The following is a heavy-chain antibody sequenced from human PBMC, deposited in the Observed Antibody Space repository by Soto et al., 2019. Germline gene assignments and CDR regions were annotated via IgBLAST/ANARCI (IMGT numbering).Heavy chain of an antibody. V-gene: IGHV3-9*01. J-gene: IGHJ4*02. CDR2: ISWTSGRI. D-gene: IGHD6-19*01. Sequence: EVQLVESGGGLVQPGRSLRLSCAASGFTFDDYAMHWVRQAPGKGLEWVSGISWTSGRIGYADSVKGRFTISRDNAKNSLYLQMNSLRADATAFYYCAKDRGLVLSFYFDYWGQGTLVTVSS. CDR1: GFTFDDYA. CDR3: AKDRGLVLSFYFDY.